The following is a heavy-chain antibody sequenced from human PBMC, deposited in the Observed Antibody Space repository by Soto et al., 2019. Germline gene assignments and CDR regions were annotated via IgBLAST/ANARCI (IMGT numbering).Heavy chain of an antibody. D-gene: IGHD2-15*01. CDR2: ISGSGGST. CDR3: AKDAVSLGGYYGMDV. CDR1: GFTFSSYA. Sequence: PGGSLRLSCAASGFTFSSYAMSWDRQAPGKGLEWVSAISGSGGSTYYADSVKGRFTISRDNSKNTLYLQMNSLRAEDTSVYYCAKDAVSLGGYYGMDVWGQGTTVTVSS. J-gene: IGHJ6*02. V-gene: IGHV3-23*01.